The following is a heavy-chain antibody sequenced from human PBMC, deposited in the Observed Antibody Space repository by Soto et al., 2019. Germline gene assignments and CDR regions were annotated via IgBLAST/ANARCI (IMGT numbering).Heavy chain of an antibody. J-gene: IGHJ4*02. V-gene: IGHV1-24*01. CDR2: FDPEDGET. Sequence: SVKVSCKVSGYTLTELSMHWVRQAPVKGLEWMGGFDPEDGETIYAQKFQGRVTMTEDTSTDTAYMELSSLRSEDTAVYYCATGYYYDSSGYYYVPYFDYWGQGTLVTVS. CDR1: GYTLTELS. D-gene: IGHD3-22*01. CDR3: ATGYYYDSSGYYYVPYFDY.